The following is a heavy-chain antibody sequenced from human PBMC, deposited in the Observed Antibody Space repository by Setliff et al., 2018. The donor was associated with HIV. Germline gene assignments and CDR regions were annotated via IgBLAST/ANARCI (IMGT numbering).Heavy chain of an antibody. CDR3: ARVRLELRQYWFDS. CDR2: IHYNEKT. J-gene: IGHJ5*01. V-gene: IGHV4-39*01. D-gene: IGHD1-7*01. Sequence: SLTCTVSGGSASNSRYYWAWIRQPPGKGLEYIGSIHYNEKTYYNPSLKSRVTISIDTSKNQFSLKLSSVTAADTAVYYCARVRLELRQYWFDSWGQGSPVTVSS. CDR1: GGSASNSRYY.